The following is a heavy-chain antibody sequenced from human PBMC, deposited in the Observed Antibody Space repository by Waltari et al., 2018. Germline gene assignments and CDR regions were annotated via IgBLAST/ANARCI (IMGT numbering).Heavy chain of an antibody. CDR3: AREEAVTTVRDAFDI. V-gene: IGHV1-69*05. CDR2: IPPIFGTA. J-gene: IGHJ3*02. D-gene: IGHD4-17*01. Sequence: QVQLVQSGAEVKKPGSSVKVSCKASGGTFSSYAISWVRPAPGQGLEWMGGIPPIFGTANYAQKFQGRVTITTDESTSTAYMELSSLRSEDTAVYYCAREEAVTTVRDAFDIWGQGTMVTVSS. CDR1: GGTFSSYA.